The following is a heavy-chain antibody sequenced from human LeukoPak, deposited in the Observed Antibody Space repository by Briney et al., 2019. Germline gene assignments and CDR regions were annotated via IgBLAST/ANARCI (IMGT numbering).Heavy chain of an antibody. CDR1: GGSISSSSSY. CDR2: IYYSGST. J-gene: IGHJ3*02. D-gene: IGHD3-22*01. Sequence: SETLSLTCTVSGGSISSSSSYWGWIRQPPGKGLEWIGYIYYSGSTYYNPSLKSRVTISVDTSKNQFSLKLSSVTAADTAVYYCARVRSEIADAFDIWGQGTMVTVSS. CDR3: ARVRSEIADAFDI. V-gene: IGHV4-30-4*08.